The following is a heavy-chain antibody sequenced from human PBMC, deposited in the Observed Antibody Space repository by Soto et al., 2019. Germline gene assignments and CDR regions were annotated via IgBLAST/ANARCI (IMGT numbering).Heavy chain of an antibody. CDR2: IIPILGIA. V-gene: IGHV1-69*02. CDR1: GGTFSSYT. CDR3: ARSIAVAGPFDY. J-gene: IGHJ4*02. D-gene: IGHD6-19*01. Sequence: SVKVSCKASGGTFSSYTISWVRQAPGQGLEWMGRIIPILGIANYAQKFQGRVTITADKSTSTAYMELSSLRSEDTAVYYCARSIAVAGPFDYWGQGTLVTVSS.